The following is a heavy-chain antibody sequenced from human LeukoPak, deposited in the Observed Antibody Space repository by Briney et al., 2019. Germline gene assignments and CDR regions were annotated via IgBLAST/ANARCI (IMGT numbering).Heavy chain of an antibody. V-gene: IGHV7-4-1*02. CDR1: GYTFTSYA. D-gene: IGHD2-21*02. CDR3: ARVPSVTASRHFDY. Sequence: GASVKVSCKASGYTFTSYAMNWVRQAPGQGLEWMGWINTNTGNPTYAQGFTGRFVFSLDTSVSTAYLQISSLKAEDTAVYYCARVPSVTASRHFDYWGQGTLVTVSS. CDR2: INTNTGNP. J-gene: IGHJ4*02.